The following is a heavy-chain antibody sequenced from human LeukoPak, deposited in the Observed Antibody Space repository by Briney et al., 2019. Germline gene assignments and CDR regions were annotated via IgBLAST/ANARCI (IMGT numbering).Heavy chain of an antibody. CDR2: ISSSSSYI. D-gene: IGHD3-22*01. J-gene: IGHJ4*02. CDR1: GFTFSSYS. CDR3: AREPTYYYDSSGSYFDY. V-gene: IGHV3-21*01. Sequence: GGSLRLSCAASGFTFSSYSMNWVRQAPGKGLEWVSSISSSSSYIYFADSVQGRFTISRDNAKNSLYLQMNSLRAEDTAVYYCAREPTYYYDSSGSYFDYWGQGTLVTVSS.